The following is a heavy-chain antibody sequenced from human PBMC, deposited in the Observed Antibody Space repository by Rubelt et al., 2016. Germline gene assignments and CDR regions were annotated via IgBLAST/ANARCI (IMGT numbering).Heavy chain of an antibody. V-gene: IGHV2-5*02. Sequence: QITLKESGPTLVKPTQTLTLTCTFSGFSLSAYGVGVGWIRQPTGEALEWLALVYWDDDKRNSPSLRSHLTIIKETSKNQVILTMTNMDPMDTGTYFCARRSGMFDPWGQGILVTVSS. CDR3: ARRSGMFDP. CDR2: VYWDDDK. J-gene: IGHJ5*02. CDR1: GFSLSAYGVG. D-gene: IGHD1-26*01.